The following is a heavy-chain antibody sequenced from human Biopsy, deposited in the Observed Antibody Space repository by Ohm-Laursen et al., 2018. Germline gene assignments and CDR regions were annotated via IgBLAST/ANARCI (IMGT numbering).Heavy chain of an antibody. CDR3: ARSRDFKSGGSLQLHYFFIAV. Sequence: SLRLSCTASGFTFGHYAMHWVRQAPGKGLEWISLIWYDGTNEDYADSVKGRFTISRDNSKNTLFLQMNFLTAEDTARYYCARSRDFKSGGSLQLHYFFIAVWGQGTTVTVS. CDR2: IWYDGTNE. J-gene: IGHJ6*02. D-gene: IGHD3-3*01. V-gene: IGHV3-33*01. CDR1: GFTFGHYA.